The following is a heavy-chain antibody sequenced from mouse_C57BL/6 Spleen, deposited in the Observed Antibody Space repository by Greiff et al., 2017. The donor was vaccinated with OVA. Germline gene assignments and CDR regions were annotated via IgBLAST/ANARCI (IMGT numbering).Heavy chain of an antibody. CDR1: GYSITSGYD. Sequence: EVQLQESGPGMVKPSQSLSLTCTVTGYSITSGYDWHWIRHFPGNQLEWMGYISYSGSTNYNPSLKSRISITHDTSKNHFFLKLNSVTTEDTATYYCARGSPYAMDYWGQGTSVTVSS. CDR2: ISYSGST. V-gene: IGHV3-1*01. CDR3: ARGSPYAMDY. J-gene: IGHJ4*01.